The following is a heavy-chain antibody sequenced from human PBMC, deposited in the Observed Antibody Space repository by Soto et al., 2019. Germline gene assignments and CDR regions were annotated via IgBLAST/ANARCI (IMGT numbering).Heavy chain of an antibody. CDR2: ISYDGSNK. V-gene: IGHV3-30-3*01. Sequence: GVSLRLSCAASGFTFSSYAMHWVRQAPGKGLEWVAVISYDGSNKYYADSVKGRFTISRDNSKNTLYLQMNSLRAEDTAVYYCTTDGQYHWFDPWGQGTLVTVSS. J-gene: IGHJ5*02. D-gene: IGHD2-2*01. CDR3: TTDGQYHWFDP. CDR1: GFTFSSYA.